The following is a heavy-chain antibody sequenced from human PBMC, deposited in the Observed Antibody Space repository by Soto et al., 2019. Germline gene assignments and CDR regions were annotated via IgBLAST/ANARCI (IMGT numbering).Heavy chain of an antibody. J-gene: IGHJ5*02. CDR2: ISLYSDGT. CDR1: GYTFSNYG. Sequence: ASVKVSCKTAGYTFSNYGSTRVRQAPGQPLEWLGWISLYSDGTNYAQKFQGRVSMTTDTSTTTAYMELRSLRSDDTAVYYCARVVPGAEAWFGPWGQGTLVTVSS. D-gene: IGHD2-2*01. V-gene: IGHV1-18*01. CDR3: ARVVPGAEAWFGP.